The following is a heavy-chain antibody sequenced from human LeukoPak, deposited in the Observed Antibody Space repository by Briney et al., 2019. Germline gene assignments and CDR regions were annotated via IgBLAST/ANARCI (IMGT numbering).Heavy chain of an antibody. CDR2: ISSSSSYI. CDR1: GFTFSSYG. J-gene: IGHJ6*02. Sequence: GGSLRLSCAASGFTFSSYGMNWVRQAPGKGLEWVSSISSSSSYIYYADSVKGRFTISRDNAKNSLYLQMNSLRAEDTAVYYCARDAGYCSSTSCYSLDYGMDVWGQGTTVTVSS. CDR3: ARDAGYCSSTSCYSLDYGMDV. V-gene: IGHV3-21*01. D-gene: IGHD2-2*01.